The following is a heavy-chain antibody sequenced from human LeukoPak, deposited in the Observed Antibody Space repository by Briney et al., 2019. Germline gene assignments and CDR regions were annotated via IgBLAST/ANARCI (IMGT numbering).Heavy chain of an antibody. Sequence: EASVKVSCKASGYTFTSYAMNWVRQAPGQGLDWMGWINPNSGGTNYAQKFQGRVTMTRDTSISTAYMELSRLRSDDTAVYYCAVWDCSGGSCYPEWNDYWGQGTLVTVSS. V-gene: IGHV1-2*02. J-gene: IGHJ4*02. CDR1: GYTFTSYA. CDR2: INPNSGGT. CDR3: AVWDCSGGSCYPEWNDY. D-gene: IGHD2-15*01.